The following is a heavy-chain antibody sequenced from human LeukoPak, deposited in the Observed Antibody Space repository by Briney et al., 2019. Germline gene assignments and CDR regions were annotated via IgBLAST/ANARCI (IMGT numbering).Heavy chain of an antibody. Sequence: ASVKVSCKASGYTFTSYAMNWVRQAPGQGLEWMGWINTNTGNPTYAQGFTGRFVFSLDTSVSTAYLQISGLKAEDTAVYYCARVSLGFFSGGRSPTNGWGKGPLVTVPS. V-gene: IGHV7-4-1*02. D-gene: IGHD2-15*01. CDR1: GYTFTSYA. CDR2: INTNTGNP. CDR3: ARVSLGFFSGGRSPTNG. J-gene: IGHJ4*02.